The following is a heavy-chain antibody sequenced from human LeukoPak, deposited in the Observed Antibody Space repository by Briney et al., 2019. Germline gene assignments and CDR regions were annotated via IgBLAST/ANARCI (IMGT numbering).Heavy chain of an antibody. D-gene: IGHD3-22*01. CDR1: GGTFSSYA. J-gene: IGHJ4*02. V-gene: IGHV1-69*13. CDR3: ARAYYYDSSGYYDLFDY. Sequence: SVKVSCKASGGTFSSYAISWVRQAPGQGLEWMGGIIPIFGTANYAQKFQGRVTITADESTSTADMELSSLRSEDTAVYYCARAYYYDSSGYYDLFDYWGQGTLVTVSS. CDR2: IIPIFGTA.